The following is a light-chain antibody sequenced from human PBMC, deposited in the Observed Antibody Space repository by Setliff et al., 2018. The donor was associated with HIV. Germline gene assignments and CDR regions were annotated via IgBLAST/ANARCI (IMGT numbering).Light chain of an antibody. CDR1: SGDVGRYNL. V-gene: IGLV2-23*01. CDR3: CSNTGSNTYV. J-gene: IGLJ1*01. CDR2: QAS. Sequence: QSGLTQPASVSGSPGQSITISCTGTSGDVGRYNLVSWYQQQPGKPPKLMIYQASKRPSGVSNRFSGSKSGNTASLTISGLQAEDEADYYCCSNTGSNTYVFGTGTKVTVL.